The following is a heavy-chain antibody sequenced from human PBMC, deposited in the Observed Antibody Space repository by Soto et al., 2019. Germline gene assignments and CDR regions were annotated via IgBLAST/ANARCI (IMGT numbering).Heavy chain of an antibody. V-gene: IGHV3-30-3*01. Sequence: PGGSLRLSCAASGFTFSSYAMHWVRQAPGKGLEWVAVISYDGGNKYYADSVKGRFTISRDNSKNTLYLQMNSLRAEDTAVYYCATLDYDILTGPFDYWGQGTLVTVSS. CDR1: GFTFSSYA. CDR2: ISYDGGNK. CDR3: ATLDYDILTGPFDY. J-gene: IGHJ4*02. D-gene: IGHD3-9*01.